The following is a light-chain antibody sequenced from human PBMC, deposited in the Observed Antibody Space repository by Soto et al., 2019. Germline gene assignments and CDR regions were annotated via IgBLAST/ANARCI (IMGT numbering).Light chain of an antibody. CDR3: QHYNSYSEA. J-gene: IGKJ1*01. CDR1: QSVSSNH. Sequence: EIVLTQSPGSLSLSPRETATLSCRASQSVSSNHLAWYQQKPGQAPRLLIYGASRRATGIPDRFSGSGSGTDFTLTISSLQPDDFATYYCQHYNSYSEAFGQGAKVDIK. CDR2: GAS. V-gene: IGKV3-20*01.